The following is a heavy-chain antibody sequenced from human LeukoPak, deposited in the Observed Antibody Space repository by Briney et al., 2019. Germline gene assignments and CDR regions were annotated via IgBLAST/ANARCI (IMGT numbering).Heavy chain of an antibody. D-gene: IGHD3-22*01. CDR3: ARSRRDPYDYDSSGYYVGGTDWFDP. Sequence: PGGSLRLSCAASGFTLSNYWMTWVRQAPGKGPEWVANIKQDGGEQYYVDSVKGRFTISRDNAKNSLYLQMNSLRAEDTAVYYCARSRRDPYDYDSSGYYVGGTDWFDPWGQGTLVTVSS. J-gene: IGHJ5*02. CDR1: GFTLSNYW. V-gene: IGHV3-7*01. CDR2: IKQDGGEQ.